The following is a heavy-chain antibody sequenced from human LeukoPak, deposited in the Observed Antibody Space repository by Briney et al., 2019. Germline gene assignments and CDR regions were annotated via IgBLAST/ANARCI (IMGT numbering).Heavy chain of an antibody. V-gene: IGHV3-53*01. Sequence: PGGSLRLSCAASGFSFTDYYMTWIRQAPGMGLEWVSVIYSGASTYYADSVKGRFTISRDNSKNTLYLQMNSLRAEDTAVYYCARGNWNYPFDYWGQGTLVTVSS. CDR3: ARGNWNYPFDY. CDR1: GFSFTDYY. D-gene: IGHD1-7*01. J-gene: IGHJ4*02. CDR2: IYSGAST.